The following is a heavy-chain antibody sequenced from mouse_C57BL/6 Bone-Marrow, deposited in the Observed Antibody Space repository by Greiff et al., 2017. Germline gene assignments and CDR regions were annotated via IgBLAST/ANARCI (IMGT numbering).Heavy chain of an antibody. J-gene: IGHJ2*01. CDR3: TTITTVVATDFDY. CDR2: IDPENGDT. V-gene: IGHV14-4*01. CDR1: GFNIKDDY. D-gene: IGHD1-1*01. Sequence: EVQLQPSGAELVRPGASVKLSCTASGFNIKDDYMHWVKQRPEQGLEWIGWIDPENGDTEYASKFQGKATITADTSSNTAYLQLSSLTSEDTAVYYCTTITTVVATDFDYWGQGTTLTVSS.